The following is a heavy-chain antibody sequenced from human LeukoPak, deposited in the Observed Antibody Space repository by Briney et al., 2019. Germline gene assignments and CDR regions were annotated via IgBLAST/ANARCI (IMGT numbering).Heavy chain of an antibody. V-gene: IGHV4-59*01. Sequence: SETLSLTCTVSGGSISSYYWSWIRQPPGKGREWIGYIYYSVSTNYNPPLTIRVTISVDTSKNQFSLKLSSVTAADTAVYYWARDRRGYYDSSGFTTDAFDIWGQGTMVTVSS. CDR2: IYYSVST. CDR3: ARDRRGYYDSSGFTTDAFDI. D-gene: IGHD3-22*01. CDR1: GGSISSYY. J-gene: IGHJ3*02.